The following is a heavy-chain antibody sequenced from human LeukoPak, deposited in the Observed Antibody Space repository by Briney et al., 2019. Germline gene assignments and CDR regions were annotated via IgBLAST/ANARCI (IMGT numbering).Heavy chain of an antibody. Sequence: GGSLRLSCAASGFTFSSYSMNWVRQAPGEGPEWVSYISSSSSTIYYADSVKGRFTISRGNAKNSLYLQMNSLRAEDTAVYYCARDGGWPTTEYYFDYWGQGTLVTVSS. D-gene: IGHD1-14*01. CDR1: GFTFSSYS. V-gene: IGHV3-48*01. CDR2: ISSSSSTI. J-gene: IGHJ4*02. CDR3: ARDGGWPTTEYYFDY.